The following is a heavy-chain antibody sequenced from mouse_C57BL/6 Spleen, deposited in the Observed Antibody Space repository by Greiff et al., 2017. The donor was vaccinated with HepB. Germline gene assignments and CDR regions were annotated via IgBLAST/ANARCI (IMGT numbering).Heavy chain of an antibody. V-gene: IGHV1-69*01. CDR1: GYTFTSYW. D-gene: IGHD2-3*01. Sequence: QVQLQQPGAELVMPGASVKLSCKASGYTFTSYWMHWVKQRPGQGLEWIGEIDPSDSYTNYNQKFKGKSTLTVDTSSSTAYMQRSSLTSEYSAVYYCARADGYYVGNYAMDYWGQGTSVTVAS. CDR2: IDPSDSYT. CDR3: ARADGYYVGNYAMDY. J-gene: IGHJ4*01.